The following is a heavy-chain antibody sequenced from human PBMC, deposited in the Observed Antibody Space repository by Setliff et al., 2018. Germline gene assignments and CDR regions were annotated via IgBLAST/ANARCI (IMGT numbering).Heavy chain of an antibody. CDR2: IKKDGSIK. Sequence: GGSLRLSCAASGFTFRSYWMSWVHQAPGKGLEWVANIKKDGSIKYYLDSVRGRFTISRDNAENSLTLQMNSLRVEDTAVYYCSRDLQGSGDYVVDYWGQGTLVTVSS. D-gene: IGHD4-17*01. V-gene: IGHV3-7*01. CDR1: GFTFRSYW. CDR3: SRDLQGSGDYVVDY. J-gene: IGHJ4*02.